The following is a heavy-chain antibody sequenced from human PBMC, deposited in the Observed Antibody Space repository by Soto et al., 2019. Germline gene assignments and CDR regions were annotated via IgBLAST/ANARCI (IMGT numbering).Heavy chain of an antibody. J-gene: IGHJ4*02. V-gene: IGHV2-5*02. CDR1: GFSLTTSGEG. Sequence: QITLRGSGPALVKPTQTLTLTCTFSGFSLTTSGEGVGWIRQPPGKAPEWLALIYWDDDKRYSPSLKNRLTISGDTSRSQVVLTMTNMDPVDTATYYCAHRKKTVIVATYFDYWGQGTLVTVSS. D-gene: IGHD1-1*01. CDR3: AHRKKTVIVATYFDY. CDR2: IYWDDDK.